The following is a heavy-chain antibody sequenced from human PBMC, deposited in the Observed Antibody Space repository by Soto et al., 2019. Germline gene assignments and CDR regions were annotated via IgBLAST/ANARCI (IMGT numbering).Heavy chain of an antibody. CDR1: GVSISSGDYY. J-gene: IGHJ4*02. CDR2: IYYSGST. V-gene: IGHV4-30-4*01. D-gene: IGHD3-22*01. Sequence: SETLSLTCTVSGVSISSGDYYWSWIRQPPGKGLEWIGYIYYSGSTYYNPSLKSRVTISVDTSKNQFSLKLSSVTAADTAVYYCAGGLYYDSSGYYQPLDYWGQGTLVTVSS. CDR3: AGGLYYDSSGYYQPLDY.